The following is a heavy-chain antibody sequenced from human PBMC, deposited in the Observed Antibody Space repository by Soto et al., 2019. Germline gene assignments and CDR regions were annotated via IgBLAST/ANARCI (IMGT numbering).Heavy chain of an antibody. J-gene: IGHJ6*02. CDR2: ISGSGGTT. Sequence: EVQLLESGGGLVQPGGSLRLSCAASGSTFGSYAMSWVRQAPGKGLEWVSVISGSGGTTYYADSVKGRFTISRDNSKKTLYLQMNSLRAEDTTVYYCAKNAIFGVSVGYYYGMDVWGQGTTVTVSS. D-gene: IGHD3-3*01. CDR1: GSTFGSYA. CDR3: AKNAIFGVSVGYYYGMDV. V-gene: IGHV3-23*01.